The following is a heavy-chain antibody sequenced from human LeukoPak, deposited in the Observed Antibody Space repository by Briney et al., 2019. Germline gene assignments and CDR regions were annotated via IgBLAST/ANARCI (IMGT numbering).Heavy chain of an antibody. CDR2: IRYDGSNK. Sequence: GGSLRLSCAASGFTFSSYAMHWVRQAPGKGLEWVAFIRYDGSNKYYADSVKGRFTISRDNSKNTLYLQMNSLRAEDTAVYYCAKFGFRVVRGVISDYWGQGTLVTVSS. CDR1: GFTFSSYA. CDR3: AKFGFRVVRGVISDY. D-gene: IGHD3-10*01. J-gene: IGHJ4*02. V-gene: IGHV3-30*02.